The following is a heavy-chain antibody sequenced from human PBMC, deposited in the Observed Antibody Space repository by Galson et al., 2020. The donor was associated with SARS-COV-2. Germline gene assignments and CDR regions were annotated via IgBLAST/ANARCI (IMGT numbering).Heavy chain of an antibody. J-gene: IGHJ6*02. CDR1: AFTFTSYS. CDR3: AVDTATDYYYYYGMDV. D-gene: IGHD5-18*01. CDR2: ISSSSSYI. V-gene: IGHV3-21*01. Sequence: NSGGSLRLSCAASAFTFTSYSMNWVRQAPGKGLEWVSSISSSSSYIYYAASVKGRFTISRDNAKNSLYLQMNSLRAEDTAVYYCAVDTATDYYYYYGMDVWGQGTTVTVSS.